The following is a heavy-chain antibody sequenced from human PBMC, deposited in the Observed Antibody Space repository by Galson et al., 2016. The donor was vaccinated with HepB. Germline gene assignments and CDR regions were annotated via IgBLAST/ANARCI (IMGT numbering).Heavy chain of an antibody. CDR2: VYPGDSHA. D-gene: IGHD6-19*01. V-gene: IGHV5-51*01. CDR3: ARLWGSGDFDY. CDR1: GHSFNNFW. Sequence: QSGAEVKKPGESLKISCKGSGHSFNNFWIGWVRQMPGQGLDWMGLVYPGDSHATYSPSFQGHVTISADKSISTAYLQWSSLKASDTAMYYCARLWGSGDFDYWGQGTLVTVSS. J-gene: IGHJ4*02.